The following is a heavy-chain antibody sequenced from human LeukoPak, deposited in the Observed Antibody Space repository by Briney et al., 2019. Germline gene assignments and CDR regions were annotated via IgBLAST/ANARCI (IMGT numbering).Heavy chain of an antibody. CDR2: ISWNSGSI. CDR3: ARELVGSSGYYHDAFDI. V-gene: IGHV3-9*01. CDR1: GFTFDDYA. D-gene: IGHD3-22*01. Sequence: GGSLRLSCAASGFTFDDYAMHWVRQAPGKGLEWVSGISWNSGSIGYADSVKGRFTISRDNAKNSLYLQMNSLRAEDTALYHCARELVGSSGYYHDAFDIWGQGTMVTVSS. J-gene: IGHJ3*02.